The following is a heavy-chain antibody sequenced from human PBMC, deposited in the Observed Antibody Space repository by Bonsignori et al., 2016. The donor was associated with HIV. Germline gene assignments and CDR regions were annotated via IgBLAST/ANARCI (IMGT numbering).Heavy chain of an antibody. Sequence: WIRQPPGKGLVWVSRINSDGSSTSYADSVKGRFTISRDNAKNTLYLQMNSLRAEDTAVYYCARAYSSGWSYYFDYWGQGTLVTVSS. D-gene: IGHD6-19*01. CDR2: INSDGSST. V-gene: IGHV3-74*01. J-gene: IGHJ4*02. CDR3: ARAYSSGWSYYFDY.